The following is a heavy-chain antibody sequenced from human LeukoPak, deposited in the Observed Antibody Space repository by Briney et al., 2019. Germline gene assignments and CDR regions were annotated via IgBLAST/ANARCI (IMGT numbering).Heavy chain of an antibody. CDR1: GFTFSQNA. D-gene: IGHD3-22*01. J-gene: IGHJ4*02. V-gene: IGHV3-23*01. CDR3: AKVPKVVVVITDYFDY. CDR2: IGGSDDRT. Sequence: GGSLRLSCAASGFTFSQNAMSWVRQAPGKGLEWVSAIGGSDDRTDYADSVKGRFTISRDNSKNTLYLQMNSLRAEDTAVYYCAKVPKVVVVITDYFDYWGQGTLVTVSS.